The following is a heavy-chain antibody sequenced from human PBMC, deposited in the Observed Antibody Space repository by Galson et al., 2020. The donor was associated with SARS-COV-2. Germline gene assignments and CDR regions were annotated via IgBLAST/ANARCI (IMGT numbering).Heavy chain of an antibody. D-gene: IGHD6-19*01. CDR2: VLNIVTT. CDR3: ARDATSSGWYNWFDP. V-gene: IGHV4-39*07. Sequence: SETLPLSCTVSGGTISSSNYYWCWIRQPPGQGLEWIGSVLNIVTTHYSPSLHSRVTISVDPSKNQFSLNLNSVTAADTAMYYCARDATSSGWYNWFDPWGQGTLVTVSS. J-gene: IGHJ5*02. CDR1: GGTISSSNYY.